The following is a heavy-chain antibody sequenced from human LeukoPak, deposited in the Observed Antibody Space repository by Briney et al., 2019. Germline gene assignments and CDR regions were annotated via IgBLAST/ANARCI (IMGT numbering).Heavy chain of an antibody. V-gene: IGHV4-59*01. D-gene: IGHD1-26*01. J-gene: IGHJ4*02. CDR3: AREEALGSGSFDY. Sequence: PSETLSLTCTVSGGSISSYYWSWIRQPPGKGLEWIGYIYYSGSTNYNPSLKSRVTISVDTSKNQFSLKLGSVTAADTAVYYCAREEALGSGSFDYWGQGTLVTVSS. CDR1: GGSISSYY. CDR2: IYYSGST.